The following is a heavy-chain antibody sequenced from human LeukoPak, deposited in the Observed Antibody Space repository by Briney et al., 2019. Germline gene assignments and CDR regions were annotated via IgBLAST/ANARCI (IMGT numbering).Heavy chain of an antibody. J-gene: IGHJ3*02. D-gene: IGHD6-19*01. Sequence: PSETLSLTCTVSGGSISSYYWSWIRQPPGKGLEWIGYIYYSGSTNYNPSLKSRVTISVDTSKNQFSLKLSSVTAADTAVYYCARSLSSGWSHAFDIWGQGTMVTVSS. CDR1: GGSISSYY. CDR2: IYYSGST. CDR3: ARSLSSGWSHAFDI. V-gene: IGHV4-59*08.